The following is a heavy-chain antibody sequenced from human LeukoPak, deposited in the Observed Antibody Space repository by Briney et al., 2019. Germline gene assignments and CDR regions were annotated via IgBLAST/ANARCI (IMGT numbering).Heavy chain of an antibody. V-gene: IGHV4-38-2*01. J-gene: IGHJ4*02. CDR2: IYHGGST. D-gene: IGHD6-19*01. Sequence: TSETLSLTCVVSGYSISSGYYWGWIRQPPGKGLEWIGSIYHGGSTYYNPSLESRVTISVDRSKNQFSLKLSSVTAADTAVYYCSKGGAIAVPGPFENWGQGTLVTVSS. CDR3: SKGGAIAVPGPFEN. CDR1: GYSISSGYY.